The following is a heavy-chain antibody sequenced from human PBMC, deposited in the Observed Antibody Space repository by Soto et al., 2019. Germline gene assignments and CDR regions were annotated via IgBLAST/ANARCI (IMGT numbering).Heavy chain of an antibody. J-gene: IGHJ4*02. CDR3: ARDHWSHLGELSALDY. CDR2: ISSSSSTI. Sequence: GGSLRLSCAASGFTFSSYSMNWVRQAPGKGLEWVSYISSSSSTIYYADSVKGRFTISRDNAKNSLYLQMNSLRDEDTAVYYCARDHWSHLGELSALDYWGQGTLVTVSS. V-gene: IGHV3-48*02. CDR1: GFTFSSYS. D-gene: IGHD3-16*02.